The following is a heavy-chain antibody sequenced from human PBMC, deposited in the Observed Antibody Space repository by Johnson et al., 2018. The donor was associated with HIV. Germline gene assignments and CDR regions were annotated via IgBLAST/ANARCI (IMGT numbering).Heavy chain of an antibody. CDR2: ISGGEDDT. CDR1: GFSFIDYA. CDR3: ANSLLLDAFNI. Sequence: VQLVESGGGLVRPGGSLRLSCIASGFSFIDYAMIWVRQAPGKGLEWVSFISGGEDDTYYADSVKGRFTITRDNSKTTLYLQMNRLRDEDTAVYYCANSLLLDAFNIWGQGTMVTVSS. V-gene: IGHV3-23*04. J-gene: IGHJ3*02.